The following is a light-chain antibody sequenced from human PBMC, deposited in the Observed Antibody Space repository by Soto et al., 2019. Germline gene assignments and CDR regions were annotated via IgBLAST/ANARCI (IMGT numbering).Light chain of an antibody. J-gene: IGLJ2*01. V-gene: IGLV2-14*01. CDR2: EVS. CDR3: SSYTSSGTRVV. CDR1: SSDVGGYNY. Sequence: QSALTQPASVSGSPGQSITISCTGASSDVGGYNYVSWYQQHPGKAPKLMIYEVSNRPSGVSNRFSGSKSGNTASLTISGLQAEDEADYHCSSYTSSGTRVVCGGGTKLTVL.